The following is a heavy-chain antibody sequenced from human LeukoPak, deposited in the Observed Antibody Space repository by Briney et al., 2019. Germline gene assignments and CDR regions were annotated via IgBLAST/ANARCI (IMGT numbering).Heavy chain of an antibody. J-gene: IGHJ4*02. Sequence: SVKVSCKASGGTFSSYAISWVRQAPGQGLEWMGGIIPIFGTANYAQKFQGRVTITADESTSTAYMEPSSLRSEDTAVYYCAREVAAAGPSFDYWGQGTLVTVSS. V-gene: IGHV1-69*13. CDR2: IIPIFGTA. CDR1: GGTFSSYA. CDR3: AREVAAAGPSFDY. D-gene: IGHD6-13*01.